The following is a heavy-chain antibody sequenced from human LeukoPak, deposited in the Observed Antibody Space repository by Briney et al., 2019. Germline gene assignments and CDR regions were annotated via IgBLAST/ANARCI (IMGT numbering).Heavy chain of an antibody. D-gene: IGHD2-2*01. CDR3: ARLESSRPDY. CDR2: ISGRGGST. J-gene: IGHJ4*02. CDR1: GFTFSSYA. Sequence: GGSPRLSCAAPGFTFSSYAMRWGRQAPGKGLERVSAISGRGGSTYYADSVKGRFTISRDNSKNTLYLQMNNLRAEETAVYYCARLESSRPDYWGQGTLVTVSS. V-gene: IGHV3-23*01.